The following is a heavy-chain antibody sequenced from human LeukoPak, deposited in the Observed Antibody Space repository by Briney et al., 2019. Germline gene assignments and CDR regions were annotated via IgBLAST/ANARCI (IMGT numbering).Heavy chain of an antibody. Sequence: TGGSLRLSCAASGFTFAGYAMTWVRQAPGKGLEWVSAISGSGDSTYYADSVKGRFTISRDNSKNTLCLQMNSLRAEDTAVYYCARDKEDVGWYLVGRFSSRGRENWFDPWGQGTLVTVSS. CDR3: ARDKEDVGWYLVGRFSSRGRENWFDP. V-gene: IGHV3-23*01. J-gene: IGHJ5*02. D-gene: IGHD6-19*01. CDR2: ISGSGDST. CDR1: GFTFAGYA.